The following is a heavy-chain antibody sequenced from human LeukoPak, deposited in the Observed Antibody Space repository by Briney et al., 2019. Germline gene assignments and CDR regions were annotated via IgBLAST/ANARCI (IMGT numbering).Heavy chain of an antibody. CDR3: ARGRLGGYCSSTSCYQRNWFDP. V-gene: IGHV4-34*01. Sequence: GSLRLSCAASGFTFSSYGMHWIRQPPGKGLEWIGEINHSGSTNYNPSLKSRVTISVDTSKNQFSLKLSSVTAADTAVYYCARGRLGGYCSSTSCYQRNWFDPWGQGTLVTVSS. CDR1: GFTFSSYG. CDR2: INHSGST. J-gene: IGHJ5*02. D-gene: IGHD2-2*01.